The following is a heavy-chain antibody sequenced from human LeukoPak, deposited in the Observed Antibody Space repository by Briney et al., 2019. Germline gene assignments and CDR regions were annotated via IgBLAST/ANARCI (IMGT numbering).Heavy chain of an antibody. J-gene: IGHJ4*02. CDR3: ARDFKGYADY. CDR1: GFTSNNYE. CDR2: IDTTGTNI. V-gene: IGHV3-48*03. D-gene: IGHD2-2*01. Sequence: GGSLRLSCAASGFTSNNYEMNWVRQTPGKGLEWISYIDTTGTNIYYTDSVKGRFTISRDTAKNSLSLQMNSLRADDTAVYYCARDFKGYADYWGQGTLVTVSS.